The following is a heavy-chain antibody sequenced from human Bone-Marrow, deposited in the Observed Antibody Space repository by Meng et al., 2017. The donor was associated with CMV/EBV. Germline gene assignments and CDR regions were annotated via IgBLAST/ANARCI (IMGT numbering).Heavy chain of an antibody. Sequence: SVKVSCKASGYTFTGYYMHWARQAPGQGLEWMGGIIPIFGTANYAQKFQGRVTITTDESTSTAYMELSSLRSEDTAVYYCAFNYDSTETTDYWGQGTLVTVSS. CDR3: AFNYDSTETTDY. V-gene: IGHV1-69*05. J-gene: IGHJ4*02. D-gene: IGHD3-22*01. CDR1: GYTFTGYY. CDR2: IIPIFGTA.